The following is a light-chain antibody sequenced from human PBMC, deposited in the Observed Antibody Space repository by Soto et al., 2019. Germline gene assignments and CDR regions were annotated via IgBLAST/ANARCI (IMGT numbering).Light chain of an antibody. V-gene: IGLV2-14*03. CDR1: SSDVGGYNY. Sequence: QSSLTQPASVSGSPGQSITISCTGTSSDVGGYNYVSWYQHHPGKAPKLMIYDVSNRTSGVSNRFSGSKSGNTASLTISGLQAEDEADYYCSSYSSNNSPYVFGTGTKLTVL. J-gene: IGLJ1*01. CDR3: SSYSSNNSPYV. CDR2: DVS.